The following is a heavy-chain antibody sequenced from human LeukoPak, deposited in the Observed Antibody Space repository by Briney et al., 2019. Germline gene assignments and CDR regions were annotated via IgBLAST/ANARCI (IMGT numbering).Heavy chain of an antibody. D-gene: IGHD1-26*01. Sequence: GGSLRLSCAASGFTLSNNNMNWVRQAPGKGLGWISYITVNSDTIYYADSVKGRFTISRDNAKNSLYLQMNTLRPEDTAVYYCVRDSAWAFDYWGQGTLVTVSS. CDR2: ITVNSDTI. J-gene: IGHJ4*02. CDR1: GFTLSNNN. V-gene: IGHV3-48*01. CDR3: VRDSAWAFDY.